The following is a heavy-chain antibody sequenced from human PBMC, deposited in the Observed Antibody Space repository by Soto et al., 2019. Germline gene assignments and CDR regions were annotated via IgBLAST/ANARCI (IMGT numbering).Heavy chain of an antibody. CDR2: ISGSGGST. D-gene: IGHD3-22*01. CDR1: GGTFSSYA. J-gene: IGHJ3*02. V-gene: IGHV3-23*01. Sequence: GGSLRLSCAASGGTFSSYAMSWVRQAPGKGLEWVSAISGSGGSTYYADSVKGRFTISRDNSKNTLYLQMNSLRAEDTAVYYCAKSHLGYYYDSSGSGHAFDIWGQGTMVTVSS. CDR3: AKSHLGYYYDSSGSGHAFDI.